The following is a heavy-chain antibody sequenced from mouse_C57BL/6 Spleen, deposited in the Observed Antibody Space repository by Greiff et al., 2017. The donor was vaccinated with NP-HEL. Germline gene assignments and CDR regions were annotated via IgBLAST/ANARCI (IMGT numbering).Heavy chain of an antibody. CDR1: GYAFTNYL. D-gene: IGHD4-1*01. Sequence: VQLQQSGAELVRPGTSVKVSCKASGYAFTNYLIEWVKQRPGQGLEWIGVINPGSGGTNYNEKFKGKATLTADNSSSTAYMQLSSLTAEDSAVYFGARGTGAGFDYWGQGTTLTVAS. V-gene: IGHV1-54*01. CDR2: INPGSGGT. CDR3: ARGTGAGFDY. J-gene: IGHJ2*01.